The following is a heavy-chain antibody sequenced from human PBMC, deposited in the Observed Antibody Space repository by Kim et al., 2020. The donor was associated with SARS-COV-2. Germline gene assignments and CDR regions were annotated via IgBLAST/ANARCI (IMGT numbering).Heavy chain of an antibody. CDR2: ISWNSGSI. CDR3: AKDTTDGYNPGDDAFDI. J-gene: IGHJ3*02. Sequence: GGSLRLSCAASGFTFDDYAMHWVRQAPGKGLEWVSGISWNSGSIGYADSVKGRFTISRDNAKNSLYLQMNSLRAEDTALYYCAKDTTDGYNPGDDAFDIWGQGTMVTVSS. D-gene: IGHD5-12*01. V-gene: IGHV3-9*01. CDR1: GFTFDDYA.